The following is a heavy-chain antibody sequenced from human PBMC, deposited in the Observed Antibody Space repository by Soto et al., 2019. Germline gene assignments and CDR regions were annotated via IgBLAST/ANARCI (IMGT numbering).Heavy chain of an antibody. CDR1: GDTFTSYW. CDR3: ARHPKAMAIHYQYYGMDV. V-gene: IGHV5-10-1*01. J-gene: IGHJ6*02. Sequence: GESLKISCKGSGDTFTSYWISWVRQMPGKGLEWMGRIDPSDSYRNNSPSFQGHVAMSADKSSSTAYLQWSSLKASDTAMYYCARHPKAMAIHYQYYGMDVWGQGTTVTVSS. CDR2: IDPSDSYR.